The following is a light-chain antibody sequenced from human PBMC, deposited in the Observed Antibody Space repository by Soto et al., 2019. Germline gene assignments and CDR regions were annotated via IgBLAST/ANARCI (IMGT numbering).Light chain of an antibody. CDR2: KAS. CDR1: PSISSW. Sequence: DIQMTQSPSPLSASVGDRGTITCRASPSISSWLAWYQQKPGKAPKLLTYKASSLESGVPSRFSGSGSGTEFTLTISSLQPDDFATYYCQQYNSYSWTFGQGTKVDIK. J-gene: IGKJ1*01. CDR3: QQYNSYSWT. V-gene: IGKV1-5*03.